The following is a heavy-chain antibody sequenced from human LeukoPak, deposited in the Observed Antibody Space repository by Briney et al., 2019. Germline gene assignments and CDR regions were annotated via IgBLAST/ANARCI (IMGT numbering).Heavy chain of an antibody. CDR3: AREWHRCNSSNDVFHI. V-gene: IGHV1-18*01. CDR1: GYTFTNHG. CDR2: ISAYNGNT. Sequence: GASVTVSFMATGYTFTNHGISWVRQAPGQGLEWMGYISAYNGNTNYVQKFQDRVTMTTDTSTSTAYMELRSLRSDDTAVHYCAREWHRCNSSNDVFHIWGQGTMVTVSS. J-gene: IGHJ3*02. D-gene: IGHD4-23*01.